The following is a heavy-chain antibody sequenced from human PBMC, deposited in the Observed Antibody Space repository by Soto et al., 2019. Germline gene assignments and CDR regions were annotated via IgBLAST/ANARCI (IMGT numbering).Heavy chain of an antibody. Sequence: QITLKESGPTLVKPTQTLTLTCTFSGFSLSTSGVRVGWIRQPPGKALEWLALIQWDDDKNYSSSLKSRLTITKDTSKNQVVLTMTNIDPVDTGTYYCAHGYSSSSVFDSWGQGTLVTVSS. CDR2: IQWDDDK. J-gene: IGHJ4*02. CDR3: AHGYSSSSVFDS. V-gene: IGHV2-5*02. CDR1: GFSLSTSGVR. D-gene: IGHD6-6*01.